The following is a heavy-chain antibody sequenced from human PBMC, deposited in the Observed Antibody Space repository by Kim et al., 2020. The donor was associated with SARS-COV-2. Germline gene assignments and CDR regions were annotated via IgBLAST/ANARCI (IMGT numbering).Heavy chain of an antibody. CDR3: ARVVGSGSYPFDY. CDR2: ISSSSSYI. J-gene: IGHJ4*02. V-gene: IGHV3-21*01. Sequence: GGSLRLSCAASGFTFSSYSMNWVRQAPGKGLEWVSSISSSSSYIYYADSVKGRFTISRDNAKNSLYLQMNSLRAEDTAVYYCARVVGSGSYPFDYWGQGTLVTVSS. D-gene: IGHD3-10*01. CDR1: GFTFSSYS.